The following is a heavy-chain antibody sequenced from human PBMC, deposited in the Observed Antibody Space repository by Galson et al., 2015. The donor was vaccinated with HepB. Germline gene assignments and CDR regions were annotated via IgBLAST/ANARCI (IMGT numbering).Heavy chain of an antibody. CDR3: ATDIRFVSGSGRGNFDY. CDR1: GYTLTELS. Sequence: SVKVSCKVSGYTLTELSMHWVRQAPGKGLEWMGGFDPEDGETIYAQKFQGRVTMTEDTSTDTAYMELSSLRSEDTAVYYCATDIRFVSGSGRGNFDYWGQGTLVTVSS. J-gene: IGHJ4*02. CDR2: FDPEDGET. V-gene: IGHV1-24*01. D-gene: IGHD3-10*01.